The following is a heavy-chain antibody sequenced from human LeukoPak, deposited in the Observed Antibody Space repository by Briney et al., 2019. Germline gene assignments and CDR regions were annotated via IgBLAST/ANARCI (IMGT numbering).Heavy chain of an antibody. CDR2: IYYSGST. Sequence: PSETLSLTCTVSGGSISSSSYYWGWIRQPPGKGLEWIGSIYYSGSTYYNPSLKSRVTISVDTSKNQFSLKLSSVTAADTAVYYCARHRRLLTTRPNYGMDVWGQGTTVTVSS. V-gene: IGHV4-39*01. CDR1: GGSISSSSYY. CDR3: ARHRRLLTTRPNYGMDV. D-gene: IGHD3-3*01. J-gene: IGHJ6*02.